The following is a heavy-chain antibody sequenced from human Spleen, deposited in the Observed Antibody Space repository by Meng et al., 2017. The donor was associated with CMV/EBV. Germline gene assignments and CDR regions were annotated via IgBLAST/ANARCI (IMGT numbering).Heavy chain of an antibody. Sequence: ASVKVSCKVSGYTLTELSMHWVRQAPGKGLEWMGGFDPEDGETIYAQKFQGRVTVTTDTSTSTAYMELSSLRSEDTAVYYCARAPSRRQVVPAAIKRNWFDPWGQGTLVTVSS. V-gene: IGHV1-24*01. CDR3: ARAPSRRQVVPAAIKRNWFDP. D-gene: IGHD2-2*01. CDR2: FDPEDGET. J-gene: IGHJ5*02. CDR1: GYTLTELS.